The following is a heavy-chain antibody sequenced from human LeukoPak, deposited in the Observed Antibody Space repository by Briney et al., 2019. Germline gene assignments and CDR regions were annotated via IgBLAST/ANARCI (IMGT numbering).Heavy chain of an antibody. J-gene: IGHJ4*02. D-gene: IGHD4-11*01. V-gene: IGHV3-23*01. CDR1: GFIFSSYA. Sequence: GGSLRLSCAASGFIFSSYAMNWVRQAPGKGLEWVSAINDGGGRTYYADSVKGRFTISRDNSKNTAYLQMNSLRVEDTALYYCARSVPDYTRFDFWGQGALVTVSS. CDR2: INDGGGRT. CDR3: ARSVPDYTRFDF.